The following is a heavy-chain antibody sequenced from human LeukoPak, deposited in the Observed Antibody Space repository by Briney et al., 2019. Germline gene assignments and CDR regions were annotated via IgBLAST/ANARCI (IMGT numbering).Heavy chain of an antibody. V-gene: IGHV4-30-4*08. Sequence: SQTLSLTCTVSGGSLSSGDYYWSWIRQPPGKGLEWIGYIYYSWSTYYNPSLKSRVTTSVDTSKNQFSLKLSSVTAADTAVYYCARVGSPTNYYDSSGYYQYFDYWGQGTLVTVSS. CDR1: GGSLSSGDYY. D-gene: IGHD3-22*01. CDR3: ARVGSPTNYYDSSGYYQYFDY. CDR2: IYYSWST. J-gene: IGHJ4*02.